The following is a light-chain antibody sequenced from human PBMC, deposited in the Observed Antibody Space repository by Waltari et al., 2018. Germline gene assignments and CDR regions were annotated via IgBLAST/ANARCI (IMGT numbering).Light chain of an antibody. V-gene: IGKV2-28*01. CDR1: QSLLHSNGYNC. J-gene: IGKJ1*01. CDR2: LTS. Sequence: DIVMTQSPLSLPVTPGEPASISCRFSQSLLHSNGYNCLDWYLQKPGQSPQLLIYLTSHRASGVPDRFSGSGSGTDFTLKISRVEAEDVGVYFCMQALQMPITFGQGTKVEIK. CDR3: MQALQMPIT.